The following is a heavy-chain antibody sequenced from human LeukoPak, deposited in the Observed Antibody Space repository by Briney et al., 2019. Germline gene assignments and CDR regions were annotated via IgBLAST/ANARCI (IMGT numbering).Heavy chain of an antibody. CDR2: IKKDGSDK. D-gene: IGHD3-16*01. Sequence: GGSLRLSCVISGFTFTNYWMSWVRQAPGKGLEWVANIKKDGSDKYYVDSVEGRYTISRDNAKNALYLQMNRLRVEDTAVYYCLRGSYFDYWGQGTLVTVSS. J-gene: IGHJ4*02. CDR3: LRGSYFDY. CDR1: GFTFTNYW. V-gene: IGHV3-7*01.